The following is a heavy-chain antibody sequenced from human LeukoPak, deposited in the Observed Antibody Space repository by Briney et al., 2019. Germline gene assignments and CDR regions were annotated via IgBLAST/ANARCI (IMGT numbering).Heavy chain of an antibody. J-gene: IGHJ4*02. CDR3: AGVSGYYDILTGFDY. Sequence: GGSLRLSCAASGFTFSSYWMSWVRQAPGKGLEWEANIKQDGSEKYYVDSVKGRFTISRDNAKNSLYLQMNSLRAEDTAVYYCAGVSGYYDILTGFDYWGQGTLVTVSS. CDR2: IKQDGSEK. V-gene: IGHV3-7*01. CDR1: GFTFSSYW. D-gene: IGHD3-9*01.